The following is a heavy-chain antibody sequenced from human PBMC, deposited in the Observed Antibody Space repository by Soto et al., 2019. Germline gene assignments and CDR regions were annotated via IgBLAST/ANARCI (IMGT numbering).Heavy chain of an antibody. D-gene: IGHD4-17*01. CDR1: GFTFSYYS. CDR3: ARAHGYGDWRYYFDF. V-gene: IGHV3-21*02. J-gene: IGHJ4*02. Sequence: EVQLVESGGGLVKPGGSLRLSCAASGFTFSYYSMNWVRQTPGKGPEWVASLSRTSNYIYYADSVKGRFTISRDNAKNSRDLQMTGLRVEDTAVYYCARAHGYGDWRYYFDFWGQGTLVTVS. CDR2: LSRTSNYI.